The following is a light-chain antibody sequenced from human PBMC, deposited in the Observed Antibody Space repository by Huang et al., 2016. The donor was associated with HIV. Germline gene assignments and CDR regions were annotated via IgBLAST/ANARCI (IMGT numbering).Light chain of an antibody. CDR3: QQYYSTRPLT. V-gene: IGKV1-NL1*01. Sequence: DIQMTQSPSSLSASVGDRVTITCRASQGISNSLAWYQQKPGKAPKLLLYAASRWESGGPSRFSGSGSGTDYTLTISSLQPEDFATYYCQQYYSTRPLTFGGGTKVEIK. CDR2: AAS. J-gene: IGKJ4*01. CDR1: QGISNS.